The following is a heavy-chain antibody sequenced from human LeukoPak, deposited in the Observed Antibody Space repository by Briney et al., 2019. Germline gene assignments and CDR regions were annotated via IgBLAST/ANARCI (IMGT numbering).Heavy chain of an antibody. CDR2: ISAYNGNT. D-gene: IGHD2-2*01. Sequence: GASVKVSCKASGYTFTSYGISWVRQAPGQGLEWMGWISAYNGNTNYAQKLQGRVTMTTDTSTSTAYMELRSLRSDDTAVYYCARGGGYRSSTSCPTGGGMDVWGKGTTVTVSS. CDR1: GYTFTSYG. CDR3: ARGGGYRSSTSCPTGGGMDV. J-gene: IGHJ6*04. V-gene: IGHV1-18*04.